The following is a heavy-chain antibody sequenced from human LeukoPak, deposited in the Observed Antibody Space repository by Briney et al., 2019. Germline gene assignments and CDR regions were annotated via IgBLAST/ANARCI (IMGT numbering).Heavy chain of an antibody. CDR2: ISYDGSNK. V-gene: IGHV3-30-3*01. CDR1: GFTFSSYA. J-gene: IGHJ4*02. Sequence: PGGSLRLSCAASGFTFSSYAMSWVRQAPGKGLEWVAVISYDGSNKYYADSVKGRFTISRDNSKDTLYLQMNSLRAEDTAVYYCARSSKGKATVTTFRLYFDYWGQGTLVTVSS. CDR3: ARSSKGKATVTTFRLYFDY. D-gene: IGHD4-17*01.